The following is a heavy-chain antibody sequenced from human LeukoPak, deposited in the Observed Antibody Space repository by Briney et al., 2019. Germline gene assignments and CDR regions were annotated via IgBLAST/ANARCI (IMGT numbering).Heavy chain of an antibody. CDR2: ISSSSSYI. V-gene: IGHV3-21*01. J-gene: IGHJ4*02. CDR1: GFTFSSYS. D-gene: IGHD6-13*01. CDR3: AYWAGTAAGFNGPFDY. Sequence: GGSLRLSCAGSGFTFSSYSMHWVRQAPGKGLEWVSSISSSSSYIYYADSLKGRFTISRDNAKNSLYLQMNSLRAEDTALYYCAYWAGTAAGFNGPFDYWGQGTLVTVSS.